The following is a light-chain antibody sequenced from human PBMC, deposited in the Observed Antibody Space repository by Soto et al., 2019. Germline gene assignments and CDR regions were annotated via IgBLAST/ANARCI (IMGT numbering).Light chain of an antibody. V-gene: IGKV3D-15*01. Sequence: EIVLTQSPGTLSVSPGDRVTLSCRASQSISINLAWYQHKPGQAPRLIIHGASTRATGVPARISGSGSGTEFTLTISSLQSEDFAVYYCQQFRNLPLTFGQGTKVEVK. CDR2: GAS. CDR1: QSISIN. J-gene: IGKJ1*01. CDR3: QQFRNLPLT.